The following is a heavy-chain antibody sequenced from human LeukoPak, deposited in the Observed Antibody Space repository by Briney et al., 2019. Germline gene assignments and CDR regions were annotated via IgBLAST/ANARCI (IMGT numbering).Heavy chain of an antibody. CDR2: IYPGDSDT. V-gene: IGHV5-51*01. CDR1: GYIFTTYW. D-gene: IGHD5-24*01. CDR3: ARHLEMATIDY. Sequence: GESLKISCKGSGYIFTTYWIAWVRQMPGKGLEWMGIIYPGDSDTRYSPSFQGQVTISADKSISTAYLQWSSLKASDTAMYYCARHLEMATIDYWGQGTLVTVSS. J-gene: IGHJ4*02.